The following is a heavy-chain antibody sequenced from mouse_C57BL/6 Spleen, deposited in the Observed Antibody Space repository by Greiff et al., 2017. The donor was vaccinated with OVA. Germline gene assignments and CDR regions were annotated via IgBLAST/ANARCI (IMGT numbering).Heavy chain of an antibody. CDR3: ARGSYDHAMDY. V-gene: IGHV1-26*01. Sequence: VQLQQSGPELVKPGASVKISCKASGYTFTDYYMNWVKQSHGKSLEWIGDINPNNGGTSYNQKFKGKATLTVDKSSSTAYMELRSLTSEDSAVYYCARGSYDHAMDYWGQGTSVTVSS. J-gene: IGHJ4*01. D-gene: IGHD1-1*01. CDR1: GYTFTDYY. CDR2: INPNNGGT.